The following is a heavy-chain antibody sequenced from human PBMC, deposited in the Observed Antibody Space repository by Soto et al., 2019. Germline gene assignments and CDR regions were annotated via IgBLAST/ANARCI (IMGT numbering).Heavy chain of an antibody. J-gene: IGHJ5*02. V-gene: IGHV3-9*01. Sequence: GGSLRLSCAASGFTFDDYAMHWVRQAPGKGLEWVSGISWNSGSMGYADSVKGQVTISADKSTNTAYLQWGSLKASDTALYYCGAYYHFWITWSQGTLVTVSS. CDR1: GFTFDDYA. CDR2: ISWNSGSM. D-gene: IGHD3-3*02. CDR3: GAYYHFWIT.